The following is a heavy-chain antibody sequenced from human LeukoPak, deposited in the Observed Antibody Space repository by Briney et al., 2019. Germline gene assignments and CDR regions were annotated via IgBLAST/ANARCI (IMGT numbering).Heavy chain of an antibody. V-gene: IGHV4-39*01. D-gene: IGHD3-3*01. Sequence: SETLSLTCTVSGGSISSSSYYWGWIRQPPGKGLEWIGSIYYSGSTYYNPSLKSRVTISVDTSKNQFSLKLSSVTAADTAVYYCAGQYYDVWSGYFPLDYWGQGTLVTVSS. CDR3: AGQYYDVWSGYFPLDY. CDR2: IYYSGST. CDR1: GGSISSSSYY. J-gene: IGHJ4*02.